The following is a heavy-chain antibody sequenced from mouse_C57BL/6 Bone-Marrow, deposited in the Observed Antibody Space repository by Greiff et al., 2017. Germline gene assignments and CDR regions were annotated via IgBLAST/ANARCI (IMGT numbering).Heavy chain of an antibody. V-gene: IGHV1-55*01. CDR2: IYPGSGGT. Sequence: VQLQQPGAELVKPGASVKMSCKASGYTFTSYWITWVKQSPGQGLEWIGDIYPGSGGTNYNEKFRSKATLTVDTSSSTAYVQLSSLTSEDSAVYYCARRAGLLTWFAYGGQGTLVTGAA. D-gene: IGHD2-3*01. CDR3: ARRAGLLTWFAY. CDR1: GYTFTSYW. J-gene: IGHJ3*01.